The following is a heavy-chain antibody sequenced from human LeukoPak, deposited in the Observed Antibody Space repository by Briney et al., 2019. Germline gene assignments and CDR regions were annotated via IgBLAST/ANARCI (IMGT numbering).Heavy chain of an antibody. CDR3: ARFRGTSSWHQEVFDY. Sequence: PSETLSLTCTVSGGSINSYNWNWIRQPPGKGLEWIGNISYNGSPDYNPSFKSRVTMSVDTSQGQFSLRLSSVTAADTAVYYCARFRGTSSWHQEVFDYWGQGAPVTVSS. J-gene: IGHJ4*02. CDR1: GGSINSYN. D-gene: IGHD2-15*01. CDR2: ISYNGSP. V-gene: IGHV4-59*08.